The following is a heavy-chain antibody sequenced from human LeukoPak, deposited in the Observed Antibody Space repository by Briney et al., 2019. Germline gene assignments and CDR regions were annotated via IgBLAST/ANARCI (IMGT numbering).Heavy chain of an antibody. V-gene: IGHV3-21*01. CDR2: INNVGSHI. CDR1: GFTFSTSA. D-gene: IGHD3-9*01. J-gene: IGHJ4*02. Sequence: GGSLRLSCTTSGFTFSTSAMNWVRQAPGKGLEWVSSINNVGSHIYYADSVRGRFIISRDNAKNSFFLQMSNLSDEDTAVYYCARDPTHYLRYGYFDYWGQGTLVPVPS. CDR3: ARDPTHYLRYGYFDY.